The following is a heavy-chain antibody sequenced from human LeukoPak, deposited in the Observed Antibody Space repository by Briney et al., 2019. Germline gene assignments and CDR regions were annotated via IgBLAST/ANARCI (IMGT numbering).Heavy chain of an antibody. CDR3: ARGQYCSGGSCYSGFDY. J-gene: IGHJ4*02. CDR1: GGSISSYY. Sequence: SEILSLTCTVAGGSISSYYWSWIRQPPGKGLELIGYIYYSGSTNYNPSLKSRVTISVDTSKNQFSLKLSSVTAADTAVYYCARGQYCSGGSCYSGFDYWGQGTLVTVSS. D-gene: IGHD2-15*01. V-gene: IGHV4-59*08. CDR2: IYYSGST.